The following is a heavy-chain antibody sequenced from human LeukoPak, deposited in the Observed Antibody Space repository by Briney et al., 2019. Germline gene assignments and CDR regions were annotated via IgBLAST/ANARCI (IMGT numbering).Heavy chain of an antibody. J-gene: IGHJ4*02. CDR2: IYYSGST. CDR1: GGSVSSGFYY. D-gene: IGHD2-2*01. Sequence: SETLSLTCTVSGGSVSSGFYYWSWIRQPPGKGLEWIGYIYYSGSTNYNPSLKSRVTISVDTSKNQFSLKLRSVTAADTAVYYCARTDALYCSSTSCYDYWGQGTQVTVSS. V-gene: IGHV4-61*01. CDR3: ARTDALYCSSTSCYDY.